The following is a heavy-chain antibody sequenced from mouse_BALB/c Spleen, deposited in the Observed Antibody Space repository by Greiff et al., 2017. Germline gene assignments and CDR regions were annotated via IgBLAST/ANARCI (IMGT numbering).Heavy chain of an antibody. CDR2: ISSGGST. J-gene: IGHJ1*01. CDR3: ARGYDSWYFDV. D-gene: IGHD2-4*01. Sequence: EVKVEESGGGLVKPGGSLKLSCAASGFTFSSYAMSWVRQTPEKRLEWVASISSGGSTYYPDSVKGRFTISRDNARNILYLQMSSLRSEDTAMYYCARGYDSWYFDVWGAGTTVTVSS. V-gene: IGHV5-6-5*01. CDR1: GFTFSSYA.